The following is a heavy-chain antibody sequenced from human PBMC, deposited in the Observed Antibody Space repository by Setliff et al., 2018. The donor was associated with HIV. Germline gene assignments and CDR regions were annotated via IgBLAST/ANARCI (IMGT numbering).Heavy chain of an antibody. CDR2: ISGSGSAM. CDR3: ARPNYYDSSGSFDY. CDR1: GFTFSSYE. J-gene: IGHJ4*02. D-gene: IGHD3-22*01. Sequence: LRLSCAASGFTFSSYEMNWVRQAPGKGLEWVSYISGSGSAMYYADSVKGRFTISRDNAKNSLYLQMNTLRAEDTAVYYCARPNYYDSSGSFDYWGQGTLVTVSS. V-gene: IGHV3-48*03.